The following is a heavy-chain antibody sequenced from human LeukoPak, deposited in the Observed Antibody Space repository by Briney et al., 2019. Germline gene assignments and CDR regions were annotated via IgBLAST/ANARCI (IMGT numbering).Heavy chain of an antibody. CDR1: GGSISSYY. CDR2: IYSSGST. V-gene: IGHV4-4*07. CDR3: ARDATGTRAFDY. D-gene: IGHD1-1*01. J-gene: IGHJ4*02. Sequence: SETLSLTCSVSGGSISSYYWSWIRQPAGKGLEWIGRIYSSGSTNYNPSLKSRVTMSVDTSKNQFSLKLGSVTAADTAVYYCARDATGTRAFDYWGQGTLVIVSS.